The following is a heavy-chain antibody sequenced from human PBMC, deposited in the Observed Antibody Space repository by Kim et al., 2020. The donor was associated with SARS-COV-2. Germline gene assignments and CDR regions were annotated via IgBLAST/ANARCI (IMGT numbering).Heavy chain of an antibody. V-gene: IGHV4-39*07. CDR1: GDSIISSNYY. CDR2: SYYSGST. Sequence: SETLSLTCTVSGDSIISSNYYWGWIRQPPGKGLEWIGSSYYSGSTYYNPSLKSRVTMSVDTSKNQFSLKLSSVTAADTAVYCCARDYNFNTNSDLWGQGTLVTVSS. D-gene: IGHD3-3*01. J-gene: IGHJ5*02. CDR3: ARDYNFNTNSDL.